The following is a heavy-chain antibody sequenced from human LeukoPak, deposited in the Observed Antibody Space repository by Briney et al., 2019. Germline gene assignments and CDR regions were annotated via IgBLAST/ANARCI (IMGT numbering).Heavy chain of an antibody. CDR3: ARLTYDYVWGSYRPNFYYFDY. J-gene: IGHJ4*02. Sequence: PSETLSLTCTVSGGSISSYYWSWIRQPAGKGLEWIGRIYTSGSTNYNPSLKSRVTMSVDTSKNQFSLKLSSVTAADTAVYYCARLTYDYVWGSYRPNFYYFDYWGQGTLVTVSS. CDR1: GGSISSYY. CDR2: IYTSGST. D-gene: IGHD3-16*02. V-gene: IGHV4-4*07.